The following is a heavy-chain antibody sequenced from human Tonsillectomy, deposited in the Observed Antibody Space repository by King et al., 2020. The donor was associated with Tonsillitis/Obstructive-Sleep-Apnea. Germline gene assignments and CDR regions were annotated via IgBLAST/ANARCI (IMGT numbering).Heavy chain of an antibody. V-gene: IGHV3-9*01. CDR1: GFNFDDYA. CDR2: ISWNSGSI. CDR3: AKGAAGGTEYYFDY. J-gene: IGHJ4*02. Sequence: VQLVESGGGLVQPGRSLRLSCAASGFNFDDYAMHWVRQAPGKGLEWVSGISWNSGSIGYADSVKGRFTISRDNAKNSLYLQMNSLRVEDTAVYYCAKGAAGGTEYYFDYWGQGTLVTVSS. D-gene: IGHD6-13*01.